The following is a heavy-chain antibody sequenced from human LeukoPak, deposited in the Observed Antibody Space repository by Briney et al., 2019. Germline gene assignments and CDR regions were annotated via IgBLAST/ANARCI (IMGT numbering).Heavy chain of an antibody. CDR1: AGSISSYY. CDR2: IYYSGST. CDR3: ARAGYDYVWGSYRYNWFDP. D-gene: IGHD3-16*02. J-gene: IGHJ5*02. Sequence: SETLSLTCTVSAGSISSYYWTWIRQPPGKGLEWIGYIYYSGSTNYNPSLKSRVAISLDTSKNQFSLKLSSVTAADTAVYYCARAGYDYVWGSYRYNWFDPWGQGTLVTVSS. V-gene: IGHV4-59*01.